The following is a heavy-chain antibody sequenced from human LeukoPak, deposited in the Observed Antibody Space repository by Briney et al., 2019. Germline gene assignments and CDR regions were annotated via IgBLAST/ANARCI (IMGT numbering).Heavy chain of an antibody. Sequence: GASVKVSCKVSGYTLTELSMHWVRQAPGKGLEWMGGFDPEDGETIYAQKFQGRVTMTEDTSTDTAYMEPSSLRSEDTAVYYCATEVAYDSSGYSALMNAFDIWGQGTMVTVSS. CDR3: ATEVAYDSSGYSALMNAFDI. V-gene: IGHV1-24*01. CDR2: FDPEDGET. D-gene: IGHD3-22*01. CDR1: GYTLTELS. J-gene: IGHJ3*02.